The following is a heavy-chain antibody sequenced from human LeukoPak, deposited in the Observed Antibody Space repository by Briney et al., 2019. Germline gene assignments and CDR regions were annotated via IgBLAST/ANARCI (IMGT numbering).Heavy chain of an antibody. Sequence: PGGSLRLSCAASGFTFSIFSMHWVRQAPGKGLEWVSSISRTSNIYYADSVKGRFTISRENAKTSLYLQMNSLRAEDTAVYYCARRAGESSGWAHFDYWGQGTLVTVSS. D-gene: IGHD6-19*01. CDR1: GFTFSIFS. J-gene: IGHJ4*02. CDR3: ARRAGESSGWAHFDY. V-gene: IGHV3-21*06. CDR2: ISRTSNI.